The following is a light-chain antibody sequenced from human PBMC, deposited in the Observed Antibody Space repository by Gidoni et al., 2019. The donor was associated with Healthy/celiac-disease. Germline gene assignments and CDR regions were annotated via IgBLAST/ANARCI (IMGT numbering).Light chain of an antibody. J-gene: IGLJ2*01. CDR1: SSDVGSHNR. Sequence: SALTQPASVSGSPGQSITISCTGTSSDVGSHNRVSWYQQHPGKAPKLMIYEVSNRPSWVSNRFSGSKSGNTASLTISGLQSEDEADYYCCSYAGSSTFVVFGGVTKLTVL. CDR2: EVS. CDR3: CSYAGSSTFVV. V-gene: IGLV2-23*02.